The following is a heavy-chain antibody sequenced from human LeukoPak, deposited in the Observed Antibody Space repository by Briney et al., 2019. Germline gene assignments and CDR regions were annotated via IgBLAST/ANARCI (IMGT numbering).Heavy chain of an antibody. CDR1: GFTFDDYG. V-gene: IGHV3-20*04. CDR3: AKEGERIAAAGTRYDY. Sequence: PGGSLRLSCAASGFTFDDYGMSWVRQAPGKGLEWVSGINWNGGSTGYADSVKGRFTISRDNAKNSLYLQMNSLRAEDTALYYCAKEGERIAAAGTRYDYWGQGTLVTVSS. D-gene: IGHD6-13*01. J-gene: IGHJ4*02. CDR2: INWNGGST.